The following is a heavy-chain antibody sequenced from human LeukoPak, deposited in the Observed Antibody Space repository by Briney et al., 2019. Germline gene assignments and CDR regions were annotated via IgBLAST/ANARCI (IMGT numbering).Heavy chain of an antibody. Sequence: GGSLRLSCAASGFTFSTYGMHWVRQAPGKGLECVAYIRYDESNKYYADSVKGRLTISRDNSKNTLYLQMNNVRAEDTAVYYCAKKAGSYDHFDYWGQGTLVTVSS. D-gene: IGHD1-26*01. J-gene: IGHJ4*02. V-gene: IGHV3-30*02. CDR2: IRYDESNK. CDR3: AKKAGSYDHFDY. CDR1: GFTFSTYG.